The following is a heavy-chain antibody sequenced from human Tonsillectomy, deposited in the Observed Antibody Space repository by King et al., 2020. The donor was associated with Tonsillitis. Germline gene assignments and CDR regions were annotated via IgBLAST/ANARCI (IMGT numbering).Heavy chain of an antibody. J-gene: IGHJ4*02. CDR2: INPGNGDA. Sequence: QLVQSGAEVKKPGDSVKVSCKTSGYRFTSYAVHWVRQARGQSLEWMGRINPGNGDASCSSNFQGRVILTRDTSASVAYMEVTSLRSEDTAIYYCARVGDYQDSNLYYFLSGFDYWGQGSQVTVSS. V-gene: IGHV1-3*01. CDR3: ARVGDYQDSNLYYFLSGFDY. CDR1: GYRFTSYA. D-gene: IGHD2/OR15-2a*01.